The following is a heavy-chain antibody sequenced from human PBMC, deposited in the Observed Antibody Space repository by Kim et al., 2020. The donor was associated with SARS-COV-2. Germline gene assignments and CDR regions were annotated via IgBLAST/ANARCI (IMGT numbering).Heavy chain of an antibody. J-gene: IGHJ4*02. D-gene: IGHD3-16*01. V-gene: IGHV4-34*01. CDR2: INHSGST. CDR3: SISFGYAGLYS. Sequence: SETLSLTCAVYGGSFSGYYWSWIRQPPGKGLEWIGEINHSGSTNYNPSLKSRVTISVDTSKNQFSLKLSSVTAADTAVYYCSISFGYAGLYSWGQGTLVTVSS. CDR1: GGSFSGYY.